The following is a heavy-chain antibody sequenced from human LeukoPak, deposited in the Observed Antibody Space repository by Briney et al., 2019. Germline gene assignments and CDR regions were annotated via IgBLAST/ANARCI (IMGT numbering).Heavy chain of an antibody. V-gene: IGHV3-30-3*01. D-gene: IGHD4-17*01. J-gene: IGHJ4*02. CDR1: GFTFSSYA. CDR3: ARDPGLTVTTETY. CDR2: ISYDGSNK. Sequence: GRSLRLSCAASGFTFSSYAMHWVRQAPGKGLEWVAVISYDGSNKYYADYVKGRFTISRDNSKNTLYLQMNSLRAEDTAVYYCARDPGLTVTTETYWGQGTLVTVSS.